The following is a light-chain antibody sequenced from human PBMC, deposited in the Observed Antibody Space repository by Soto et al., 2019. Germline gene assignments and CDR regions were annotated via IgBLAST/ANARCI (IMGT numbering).Light chain of an antibody. CDR3: SSHTSGSTRV. CDR1: SSDVGGYDY. J-gene: IGLJ1*01. CDR2: EVT. V-gene: IGLV2-14*01. Sequence: QSVLTQPASVSGSPGQSIAISCTGTSSDVGGYDYVSWYQQQPDKAPKLMIYEVTKRPSGVSNRFSGSKSGNTASLTISGLQSEAEADYYCSSHTSGSTRVFGTGTKVTV.